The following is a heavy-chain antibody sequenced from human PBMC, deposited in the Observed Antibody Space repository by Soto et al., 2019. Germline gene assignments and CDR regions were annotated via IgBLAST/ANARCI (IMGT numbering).Heavy chain of an antibody. D-gene: IGHD3-3*01. Sequence: EVQLVESGGGLIQPGGSLRVSCAASEFTVSSNYMTWVRQAPGKGLEWVSVIDTAGRANYAESVKGRFTNSRNNSKNTLYLPMNSLRVEDTAVYYCARGATYYDFWSGHYTSYTYYGMDVWGQGTTVTVS. CDR2: IDTAGRA. J-gene: IGHJ6*02. V-gene: IGHV3-53*01. CDR3: ARGATYYDFWSGHYTSYTYYGMDV. CDR1: EFTVSSNY.